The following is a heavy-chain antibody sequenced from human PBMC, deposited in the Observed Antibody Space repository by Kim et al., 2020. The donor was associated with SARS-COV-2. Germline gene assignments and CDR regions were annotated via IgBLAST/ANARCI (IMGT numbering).Heavy chain of an antibody. D-gene: IGHD6-13*01. CDR2: ISGSGGRT. CDR1: GFTFSSYA. Sequence: GGSLRLSCAASGFTFSSYAMSWVRQAPWKGLEWVSAISGSGGRTYYADSVKGRFTISRDNSKNTLYLQMNSLRAEDTAVYYCAKDPSSYSSSWYNWFDPWGQGTLVTVSS. V-gene: IGHV3-23*01. CDR3: AKDPSSYSSSWYNWFDP. J-gene: IGHJ5*02.